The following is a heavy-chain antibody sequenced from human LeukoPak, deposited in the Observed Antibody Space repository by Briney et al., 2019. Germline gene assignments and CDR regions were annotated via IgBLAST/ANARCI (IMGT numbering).Heavy chain of an antibody. J-gene: IGHJ4*02. CDR2: IIPLFGAP. Sequence: SVKVSCKASGGPLNTYVIDWVRQAPGHGLEWMGRIIPLFGAPSYAQRFQGNVTISADKSTDTTYMELTRLTSEDTAVYYCTMGPTASLGRPCERWGQGTLVTVSS. V-gene: IGHV1-69*06. D-gene: IGHD1-26*01. CDR3: TMGPTASLGRPCER. CDR1: GGPLNTYV.